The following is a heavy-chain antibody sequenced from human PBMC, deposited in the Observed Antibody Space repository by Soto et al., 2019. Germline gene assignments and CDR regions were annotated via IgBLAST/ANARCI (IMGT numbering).Heavy chain of an antibody. CDR3: AKLTTIAVAGTFGGWFDP. Sequence: GASVKVSCKASGYTFTSYGISWVRQAPGQGLEWMGWISAYNGNTNYAQKLQGRVTMTTDTSTSTAYMELRSLRSDDTAVYYCAKLTTIAVAGTFGGWFDPWGQGTLVTVSS. D-gene: IGHD6-19*01. CDR2: ISAYNGNT. J-gene: IGHJ5*02. CDR1: GYTFTSYG. V-gene: IGHV1-18*01.